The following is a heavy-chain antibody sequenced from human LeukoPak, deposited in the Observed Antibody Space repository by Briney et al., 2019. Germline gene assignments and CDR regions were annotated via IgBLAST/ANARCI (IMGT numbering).Heavy chain of an antibody. CDR3: ATYRQVLLPFES. Sequence: QSGGSLRLSCAGSGFTFSTFAMIWVRQPPGKGLEWVSSIFPSGGEIHYADSVRGRFTISRDNSKSTLSLQMNSLRAEDTAIYYCATYRQVLLPFESWGQGTLVTVSS. D-gene: IGHD2-8*02. CDR1: GFTFSTFA. V-gene: IGHV3-23*01. CDR2: IFPSGGEI. J-gene: IGHJ4*02.